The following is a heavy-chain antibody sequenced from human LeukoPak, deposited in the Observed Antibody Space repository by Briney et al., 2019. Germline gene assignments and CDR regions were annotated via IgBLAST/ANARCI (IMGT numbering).Heavy chain of an antibody. Sequence: ASVKVSCKASGYTFTGYYMHWVRQAPGQGLEWMGWINPNSGGTNYARKFQGRVTMTRDTSISTAYMELSRLRSDDTAVYYCARVQRYYDSSGLTTWGQGTLVTVSS. CDR2: INPNSGGT. V-gene: IGHV1-2*02. CDR1: GYTFTGYY. CDR3: ARVQRYYDSSGLTT. J-gene: IGHJ5*02. D-gene: IGHD3-22*01.